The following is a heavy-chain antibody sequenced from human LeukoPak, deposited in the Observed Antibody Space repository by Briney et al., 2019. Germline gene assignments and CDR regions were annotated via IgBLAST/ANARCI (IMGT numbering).Heavy chain of an antibody. D-gene: IGHD2-15*01. CDR3: AKGLAASAFDY. CDR2: ISYDESDK. J-gene: IGHJ4*02. Sequence: LGGSLRLSCAASGFTFSFYGMHWVRQVPGKGLEWVAVISYDESDKYYADSVKGRFTISRDNSKNTLYLQMNSLRTEDTAVYYCAKGLAASAFDYWGQGTLVTVSS. V-gene: IGHV3-30*18. CDR1: GFTFSFYG.